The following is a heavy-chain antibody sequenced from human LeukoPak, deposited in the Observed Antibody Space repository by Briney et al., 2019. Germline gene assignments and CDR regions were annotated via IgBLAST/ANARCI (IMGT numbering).Heavy chain of an antibody. CDR2: INPNSGGT. J-gene: IGHJ4*02. V-gene: IGHV1-2*02. D-gene: IGHD1-26*01. Sequence: ASVKVSCKASGYTFTGYYMHWVRQAPGQGLEWMGWINPNSGGTNYAQKFQGRVTMTRDTSISTAYMELSRLRSDDTAVYYCAREIEWELPSSFDYWGQGTLVIVSS. CDR3: AREIEWELPSSFDY. CDR1: GYTFTGYY.